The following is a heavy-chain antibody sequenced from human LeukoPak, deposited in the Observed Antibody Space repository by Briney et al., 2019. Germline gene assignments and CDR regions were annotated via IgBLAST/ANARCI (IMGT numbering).Heavy chain of an antibody. CDR2: IIPIFGTA. CDR1: GGTFSSYA. V-gene: IGHV1-69*05. D-gene: IGHD4-17*01. J-gene: IGHJ4*02. Sequence: SVKVSCKASGGTFSSYAISWVRQAPGRGLEWMGRIIPIFGTANYAQKFQGRVTITTDESTSTAYMELSSLRSEDTAVYYCARGNGDLPFDYWGQGTLVTVSS. CDR3: ARGNGDLPFDY.